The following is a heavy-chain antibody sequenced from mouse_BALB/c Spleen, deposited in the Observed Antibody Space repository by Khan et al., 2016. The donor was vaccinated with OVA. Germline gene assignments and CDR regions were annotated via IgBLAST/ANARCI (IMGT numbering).Heavy chain of an antibody. CDR2: INPGSGGT. V-gene: IGHV1-54*01. J-gene: IGHJ3*01. Sequence: QVRLQQSGAELVRPGTSVKVSCKASGYAFTDYLIEWLKQRPGQGLAWIGVINPGSGGTHYNEKFMDRATLTADKSSSTAYMQLSSLTSDDAAVDFCSRSGYGFGAYWGPGTLVTVSA. CDR1: GYAFTDYL. D-gene: IGHD3-2*02. CDR3: SRSGYGFGAY.